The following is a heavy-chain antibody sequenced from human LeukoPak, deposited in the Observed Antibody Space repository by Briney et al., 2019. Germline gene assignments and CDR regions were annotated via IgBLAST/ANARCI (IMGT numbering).Heavy chain of an antibody. Sequence: ASVKVSCKASGYTFTSHGISWVRQAPGQGLEWMGWINPNSGGTNYAQNFQGRVTMTRDTSISTAYMELSRLKSDDTAVYYCARGDGITMVRGVLPLDYWGQGTLVTVSS. D-gene: IGHD3-10*01. CDR3: ARGDGITMVRGVLPLDY. J-gene: IGHJ4*02. CDR2: INPNSGGT. V-gene: IGHV1-2*02. CDR1: GYTFTSHG.